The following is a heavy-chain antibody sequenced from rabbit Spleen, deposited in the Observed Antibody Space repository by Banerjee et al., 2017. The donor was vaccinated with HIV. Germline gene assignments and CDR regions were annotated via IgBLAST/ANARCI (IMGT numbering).Heavy chain of an antibody. D-gene: IGHD8-1*01. CDR1: GFSFINKYV. CDR2: IDSGSSGDT. Sequence: EQLVESGGGLVKPEGSLTLTCTASGFSFINKYVMCWVRQAPGKGLEWIACIDSGSSGDTYSATWAKGRFTCSKTSSTTVTLQMTSLTVADTATYFCARDTGSSFSSYGMDLWGPGTLVTVS. V-gene: IGHV1S45*01. CDR3: ARDTGSSFSSYGMDL. J-gene: IGHJ6*01.